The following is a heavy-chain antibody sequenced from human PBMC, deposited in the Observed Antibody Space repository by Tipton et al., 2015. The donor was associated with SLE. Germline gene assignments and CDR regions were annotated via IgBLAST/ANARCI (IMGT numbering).Heavy chain of an antibody. CDR3: ARDRGGNSSVYFDY. CDR1: GDSVTSSGYY. D-gene: IGHD4-23*01. CDR2: ISYDGRT. Sequence: TLSLTCTATGDSVTSSGYYWSWIRQHPGKGLEWIGFISYDGRTKYNPSLKSRVTISLDTSKTQFFLRLSSVTAADTAVYYCARDRGGNSSVYFDYWGQGTLVTVSS. J-gene: IGHJ4*02. V-gene: IGHV4-31*03.